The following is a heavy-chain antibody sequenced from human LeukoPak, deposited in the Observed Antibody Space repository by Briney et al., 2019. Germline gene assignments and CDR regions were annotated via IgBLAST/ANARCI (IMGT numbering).Heavy chain of an antibody. D-gene: IGHD6-13*01. J-gene: IGHJ4*02. Sequence: GGSLRLSCAASGFTFSSYSMNWVRQAPGKGLEWVAVIWNTRSDKHYADSVKGRFTISRDNSKNTLYLQMNSLRAEDTAVYYCARDPEQQLMLDYWGQGILVTVSS. CDR3: ARDPEQQLMLDY. CDR1: GFTFSSYS. V-gene: IGHV3-33*08. CDR2: IWNTRSDK.